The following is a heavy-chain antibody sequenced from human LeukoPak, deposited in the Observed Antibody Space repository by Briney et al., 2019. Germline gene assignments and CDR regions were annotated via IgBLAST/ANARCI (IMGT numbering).Heavy chain of an antibody. V-gene: IGHV4-39*01. CDR2: IYYSGST. Sequence: PSETLSLTCTVSGGSISSSSYYWGWIRQPPGKGLEWVGSIYYSGSTYYNPSLKSRVTISVDTSKNQFSLKLSSVTAADTAVYYCARSLMITFGGVTEPSYYYYGMDVWGQGTTVTVSS. CDR3: ARSLMITFGGVTEPSYYYYGMDV. D-gene: IGHD3-16*01. J-gene: IGHJ6*02. CDR1: GGSISSSSYY.